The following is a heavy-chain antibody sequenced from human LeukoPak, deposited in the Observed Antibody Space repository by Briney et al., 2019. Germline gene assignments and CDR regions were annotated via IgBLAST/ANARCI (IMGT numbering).Heavy chain of an antibody. J-gene: IGHJ4*02. D-gene: IGHD3-3*01. CDR1: GGTFSSYA. V-gene: IGHV1-69*04. CDR3: ARDFERYYDFWSGYSAFDY. Sequence: GASVKVSCKASGGTFSSYAISRARQAPGQGLEWMGRIIPILGIANYAQKFQGRVTITADKSTSTAYMELSSLRSEDTAVYYCARDFERYYDFWSGYSAFDYWGQGTLVTVSS. CDR2: IIPILGIA.